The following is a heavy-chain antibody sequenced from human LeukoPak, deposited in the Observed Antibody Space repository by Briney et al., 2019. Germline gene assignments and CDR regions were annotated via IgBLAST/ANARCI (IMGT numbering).Heavy chain of an antibody. CDR1: GFTFDDYA. Sequence: GRSLRLSCAASGFTFDDYAMHWVRQAPGKGLEWVSGISWNSGSIGYADSVKGRFTISRDNPKNSLYLQMNSLRAEDTALYYCAKAVYYDILTGSWYFDYWGQGTLVTVSS. V-gene: IGHV3-9*01. CDR3: AKAVYYDILTGSWYFDY. D-gene: IGHD3-9*01. J-gene: IGHJ4*02. CDR2: ISWNSGSI.